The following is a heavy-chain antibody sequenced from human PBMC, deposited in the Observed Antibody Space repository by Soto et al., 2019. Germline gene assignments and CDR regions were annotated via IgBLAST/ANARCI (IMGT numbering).Heavy chain of an antibody. V-gene: IGHV3-30-3*01. CDR2: ISYDGSNK. CDR1: GFTFSSYA. CDR3: ARDWYGMDV. Sequence: QVQLVESGGGVVQPGRSLRLSCAASGFTFSSYAMHWVCQAPGKGLEWVAVISYDGSNKYYADSVKGRFTISRDNSKNTLYLQMNSLRAEDTAVYYCARDWYGMDVWGQGTTVTVSS. J-gene: IGHJ6*02.